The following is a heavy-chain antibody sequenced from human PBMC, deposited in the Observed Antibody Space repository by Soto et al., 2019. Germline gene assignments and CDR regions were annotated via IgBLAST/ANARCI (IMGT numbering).Heavy chain of an antibody. CDR1: GYTFTSYG. CDR3: ARHNSHWPNWFDP. J-gene: IGHJ5*02. Sequence: QVQQVQSGAEVKRPGASAKVSCKASGYTFTSYGFSWVRQAPGQGLEWMGWISAYDVSTNYAQKFQGRVTMTTDTSTSTAYMELKSLRSDDTAVYYCARHNSHWPNWFDPWGQGTLVTVSS. D-gene: IGHD1-1*01. CDR2: ISAYDVST. V-gene: IGHV1-18*01.